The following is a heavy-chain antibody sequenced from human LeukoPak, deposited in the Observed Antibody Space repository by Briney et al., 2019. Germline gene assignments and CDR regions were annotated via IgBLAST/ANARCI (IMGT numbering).Heavy chain of an antibody. D-gene: IGHD6-13*01. V-gene: IGHV4-34*01. CDR1: GGSFSGYY. Sequence: SETLSLTCAVYGGSFSGYYWSWIRQPPGKGLEWIGEINHSGSTNYNPSLKSRVTISVDTSKNQFSLKLSSVTAADTAVYYCARGRNSSSWFAVDYWGQGTLVTVSS. J-gene: IGHJ4*02. CDR2: INHSGST. CDR3: ARGRNSSSWFAVDY.